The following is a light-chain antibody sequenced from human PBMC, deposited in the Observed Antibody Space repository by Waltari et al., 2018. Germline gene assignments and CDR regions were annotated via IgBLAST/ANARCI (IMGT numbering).Light chain of an antibody. CDR2: DVF. CDR3: NSYAGSSSWV. V-gene: IGLV2-14*03. CDR1: SSDVGFYYY. Sequence: QSALTQPASVSGSPGQSITIPCTGTSSDVGFYYYVPRYQQYPGKAPKLIIYDVFQRPSGVSDRFSGSKSGNTASLTISGLQTEDEGDYCCNSYAGSSSWVFGGGTKLTVL. J-gene: IGLJ3*02.